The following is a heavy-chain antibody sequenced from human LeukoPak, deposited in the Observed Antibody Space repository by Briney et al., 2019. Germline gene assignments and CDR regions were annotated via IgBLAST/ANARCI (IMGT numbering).Heavy chain of an antibody. Sequence: PGGSLRLSCAASGFSFSDSWMSWVRQAPGKGPEWVANIKEDESQEHYADSVEGRFTVSRDNAKNSLFLQMNSLRVEDTAVYYCATYKNWVAGDVWGQGTTVSVSS. J-gene: IGHJ6*02. D-gene: IGHD7-27*01. V-gene: IGHV3-7*01. CDR1: GFSFSDSW. CDR2: IKEDESQE. CDR3: ATYKNWVAGDV.